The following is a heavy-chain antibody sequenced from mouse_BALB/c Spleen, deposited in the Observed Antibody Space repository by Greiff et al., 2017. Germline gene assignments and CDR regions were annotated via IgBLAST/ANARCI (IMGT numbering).Heavy chain of an antibody. Sequence: QVQLKQSGPELVKPGASVRISCKASGYTFTSYYIHWVKQRPGQGLEWIGWIYPGNVNTKYNEKFKGKATLTADKSSSTAYMQLSSLTSEDSAVYFCARGNGDYWGQGTSVTVSS. CDR1: GYTFTSYY. CDR2: IYPGNVNT. V-gene: IGHV1S56*01. J-gene: IGHJ4*01. CDR3: ARGNGDY.